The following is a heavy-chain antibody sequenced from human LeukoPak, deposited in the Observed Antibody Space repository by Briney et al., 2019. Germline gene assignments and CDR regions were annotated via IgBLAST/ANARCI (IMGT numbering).Heavy chain of an antibody. CDR2: ISRSGGNT. Sequence: GASLRLSCAASGFTFSSYAMRWVRQAPGKGLEWVSAISRSGGNTFYSDSVKGRFTISRDNSKNTVYLQMNSLKVEDTAVYYCAKGSPYYYDSSGYLDFDYWGQGTLVTVSS. J-gene: IGHJ4*02. V-gene: IGHV3-23*01. CDR1: GFTFSSYA. CDR3: AKGSPYYYDSSGYLDFDY. D-gene: IGHD3-22*01.